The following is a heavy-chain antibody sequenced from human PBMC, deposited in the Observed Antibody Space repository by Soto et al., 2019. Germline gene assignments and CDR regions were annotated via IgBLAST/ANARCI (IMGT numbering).Heavy chain of an antibody. J-gene: IGHJ6*02. CDR1: GFTFSSYA. D-gene: IGHD6-6*01. CDR3: AKGGGIAARQNYYGMDV. V-gene: IGHV3-23*01. Sequence: GGSLRLSCAASGFTFSSYAMSWVRQAPGKGLEWVSAISGSGGSTYYADSVKGRFTISRDNSKNTLYLQMNSLRAEDTAVYYCAKGGGIAARQNYYGMDVWGQGTTVTVSS. CDR2: ISGSGGST.